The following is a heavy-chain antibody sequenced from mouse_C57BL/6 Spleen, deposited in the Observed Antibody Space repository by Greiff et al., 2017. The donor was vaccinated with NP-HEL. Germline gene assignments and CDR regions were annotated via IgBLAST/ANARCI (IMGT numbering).Heavy chain of an antibody. CDR1: GYTFTSYW. CDR2: IDTNSGGT. CDR3: ARSCAYGSSFYYAMDY. J-gene: IGHJ4*01. D-gene: IGHD1-1*01. V-gene: IGHV1-72*01. Sequence: QVQLQQPGAELVKPGASVKLSCKASGYTFTSYWMHWVKQRPGRGLEWIGRIDTNSGGTKYNEKLKSKATLTVDKPSSTAYMQLSSLTSEDSAVYYCARSCAYGSSFYYAMDYWGQGTSVTVSS.